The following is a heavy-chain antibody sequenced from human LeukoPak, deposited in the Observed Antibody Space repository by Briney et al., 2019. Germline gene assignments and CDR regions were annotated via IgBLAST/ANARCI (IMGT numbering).Heavy chain of an antibody. V-gene: IGHV3-7*01. CDR2: IKQDGSEK. Sequence: GGSLRLSCAASGFNFRNHWMGWVRQAPGKGLEWVGNIKQDGSEKYYVGSVKGRFTISRDNAKSSLYLQMNSLRAEDTALYYCTRDWLYDSCGASWGQGTLVTVSS. CDR1: GFNFRNHW. D-gene: IGHD3-22*01. CDR3: TRDWLYDSCGAS. J-gene: IGHJ4*02.